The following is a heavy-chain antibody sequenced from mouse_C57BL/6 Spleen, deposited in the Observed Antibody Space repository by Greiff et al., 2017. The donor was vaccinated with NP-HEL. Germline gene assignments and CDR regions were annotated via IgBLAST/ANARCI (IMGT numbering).Heavy chain of an antibody. CDR2: ISDGGSYT. D-gene: IGHD2-5*01. CDR3: ARDDYSNYLYYAMDY. J-gene: IGHJ4*01. V-gene: IGHV5-4*01. Sequence: EVHLVESGGGLVKPGGSLKLSCAASGFTFSSYAMSWVRQTPEKRLEWVATISDGGSYTYYPDNVKGRFPISRDNAKNNLYLQLSQLKSEDTAMYYCARDDYSNYLYYAMDYWGQGTSVTVSS. CDR1: GFTFSSYA.